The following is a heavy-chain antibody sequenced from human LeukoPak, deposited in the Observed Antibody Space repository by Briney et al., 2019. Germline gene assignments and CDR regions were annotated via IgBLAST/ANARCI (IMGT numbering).Heavy chain of an antibody. V-gene: IGHV1-18*01. D-gene: IGHD3-22*01. CDR3: ARGPLDYYDSSGYYDFDY. CDR1: GYTFTSYG. CDR2: ISAYNGNT. J-gene: IGHJ4*02. Sequence: ASVKVSCKASGYTFTSYGISWVRQAPGQGLEWMGWISAYNGNTNYAQKLQGRVTMTTDTSTSTAYMELRSLRSDDTAVYYCARGPLDYYDSSGYYDFDYWGQGTLVTVSS.